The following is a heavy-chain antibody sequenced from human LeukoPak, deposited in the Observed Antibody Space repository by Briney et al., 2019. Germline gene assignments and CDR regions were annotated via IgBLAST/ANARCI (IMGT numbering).Heavy chain of an antibody. CDR2: INPNSGAT. V-gene: IGHV1-2*02. CDR1: GYTFTDYY. D-gene: IGHD3-22*01. CDR3: ARMRSQDNYYDSSGYYETYDY. Sequence: GASVKVSCKASGYTFTDYYIHWVRQAPGQGLEWMGWINPNSGATNYAQNFQGRVTMTRDTSINTSYMELSSLRSDDTAVYYCARMRSQDNYYDSSGYYETYDYWGQGTLVTVSS. J-gene: IGHJ4*02.